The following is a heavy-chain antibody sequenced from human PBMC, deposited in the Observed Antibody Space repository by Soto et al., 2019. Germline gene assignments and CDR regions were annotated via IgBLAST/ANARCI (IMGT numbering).Heavy chain of an antibody. Sequence: PSQTLSLTCAISGDSVSSNSAAWNWIRQSPSRGLEWLGRTYYRSKWYNDYAVSVKSRITINPDTSKNQFSLQLNSVTPEDTAVYYCARETRPWGSSSFRKGYYYGMDVWGQGTTVTVSS. CDR1: GDSVSSNSAA. CDR3: ARETRPWGSSSFRKGYYYGMDV. CDR2: TYYRSKWYN. V-gene: IGHV6-1*01. J-gene: IGHJ6*02. D-gene: IGHD6-6*01.